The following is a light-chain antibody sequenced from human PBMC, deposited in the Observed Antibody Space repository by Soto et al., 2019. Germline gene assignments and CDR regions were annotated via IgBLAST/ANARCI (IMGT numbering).Light chain of an antibody. CDR2: GTS. V-gene: IGKV3-20*01. CDR3: QQLNSYPLT. Sequence: EIVLTQSPGTLSLSPGERATLSCRASQSVSGSYLAWYQHKPGQAPRLLISGTSSRATGIPDSFSGSGAGTDFTLTISSLQPEDFATYNCQQLNSYPLTFGGGTKVDIK. J-gene: IGKJ4*01. CDR1: QSVSGSY.